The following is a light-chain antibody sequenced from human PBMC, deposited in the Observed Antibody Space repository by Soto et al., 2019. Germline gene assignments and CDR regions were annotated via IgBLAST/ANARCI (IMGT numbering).Light chain of an antibody. Sequence: EIVMTQSPATLSLSPGETATLSCRASQSVHSNLAWFQQHPGQAPRLLIYGASSRATGIPVRFSGSGSGTEFTLTISSLQPEDVAVYYCQQYTDWPGGTLGGGTKVGIK. CDR3: QQYTDWPGGT. J-gene: IGKJ4*01. CDR2: GAS. CDR1: QSVHSN. V-gene: IGKV3-15*01.